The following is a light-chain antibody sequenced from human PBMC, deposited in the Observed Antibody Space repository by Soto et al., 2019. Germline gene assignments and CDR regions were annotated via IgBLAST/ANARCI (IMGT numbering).Light chain of an antibody. CDR2: GAS. J-gene: IGKJ3*01. Sequence: EIVLTQSPGTLSLSPGETATLSCRASQSFSSSYLARYQQKPGQAPKLLIYGASNRATAIPDRFSGSGSGTDVNLTIISLEPEDVAVYSCQHYGSALFTFGPGTKVDVK. V-gene: IGKV3-20*01. CDR1: QSFSSSY. CDR3: QHYGSALFT.